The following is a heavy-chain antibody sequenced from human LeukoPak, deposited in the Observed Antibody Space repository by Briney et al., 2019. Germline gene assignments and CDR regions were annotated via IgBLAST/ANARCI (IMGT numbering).Heavy chain of an antibody. J-gene: IGHJ6*03. D-gene: IGHD3-3*01. CDR3: AKEGGPKYYDFWSGFSTTFYMDV. CDR1: GFTFSSYA. CDR2: ISGGGGRT. V-gene: IGHV3-23*01. Sequence: GGSLRLSCTASGFTFSSYAMSWVRQAPGKGLEWVSTISGGGGRTYYADSVKVRFTISRDNSKNTLYLQMNSLRAEDTAVYYCAKEGGPKYYDFWSGFSTTFYMDVWGKGTTVTVSS.